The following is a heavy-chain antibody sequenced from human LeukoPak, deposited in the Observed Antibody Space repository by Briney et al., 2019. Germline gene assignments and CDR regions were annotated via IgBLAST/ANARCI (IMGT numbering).Heavy chain of an antibody. D-gene: IGHD3-3*01. CDR1: GYTFTSYG. J-gene: IGHJ5*02. Sequence: ASAKVSCKASGYTFTSYGISWVRQAPGQGLEWMGWISAYNGNTNYAQKLQGRVTMTTDTSTSTAYMELRSLRSDDTAVYYCARGGYYDFWSGYYTRAYSWFDPWAREPWSPSPQ. V-gene: IGHV1-18*01. CDR2: ISAYNGNT. CDR3: ARGGYYDFWSGYYTRAYSWFDP.